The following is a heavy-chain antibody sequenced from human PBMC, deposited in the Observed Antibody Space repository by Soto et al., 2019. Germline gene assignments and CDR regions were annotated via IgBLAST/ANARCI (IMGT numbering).Heavy chain of an antibody. CDR2: IYHSVST. J-gene: IGHJ4*02. CDR1: GGSIISGGYS. V-gene: IGHV4-30-2*01. CDR3: ARVPDY. Sequence: SETLSLTCAVSGGSIISGGYSWGWIRQPPGKGLEWIGYIYHSVSTYYNPSLKSRVTISVDRSKNQFSLRLSSVTAADTAVYYCARVPDYWGQGTLVTVSS.